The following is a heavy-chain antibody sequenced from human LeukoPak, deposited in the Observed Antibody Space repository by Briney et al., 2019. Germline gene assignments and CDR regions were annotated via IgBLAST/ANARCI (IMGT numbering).Heavy chain of an antibody. CDR2: IYSGGST. CDR3: ARGALGSAFEY. J-gene: IGHJ4*02. Sequence: GGSLRLSCAASGFTVSSNYMSWVRQAPGKGLEWVSVIYSGGSTYYADSVKGRFTISRDNSKNTLYLQMNSLRAEDTAVYYCARGALGSAFEYWGQGTLVTVSS. V-gene: IGHV3-66*02. CDR1: GFTVSSNY.